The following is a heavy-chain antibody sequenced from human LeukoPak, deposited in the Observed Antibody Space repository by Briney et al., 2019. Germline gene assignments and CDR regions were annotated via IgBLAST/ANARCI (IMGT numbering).Heavy chain of an antibody. Sequence: PGGSLRLSCAASGFTFSSYWMSWVRQAPGKGLEWVANIKQDGSEKYYVDSVKGRFTISRDNAKNSLYLQMNSLRAEDTAVYYCARDGPNYYDSSGYASYWGQGTLVTVSS. D-gene: IGHD3-22*01. V-gene: IGHV3-7*01. CDR3: ARDGPNYYDSSGYASY. CDR2: IKQDGSEK. CDR1: GFTFSSYW. J-gene: IGHJ4*02.